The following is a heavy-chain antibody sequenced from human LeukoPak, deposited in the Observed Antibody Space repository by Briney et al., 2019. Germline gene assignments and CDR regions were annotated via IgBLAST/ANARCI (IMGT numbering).Heavy chain of an antibody. D-gene: IGHD2-2*01. Sequence: SETLSLTCAVYGGSFSGYYWGWIRQPPGKGLEWIGSIYYSGSTYYNPSLKSRVTISVDTSKNQFSLKLSSVTAADTAVHYCASRSADYYYYYMDVWGKGTTVTVSS. CDR2: IYYSGST. CDR3: ASRSADYYYYYMDV. J-gene: IGHJ6*03. V-gene: IGHV4-39*01. CDR1: GGSFSGYY.